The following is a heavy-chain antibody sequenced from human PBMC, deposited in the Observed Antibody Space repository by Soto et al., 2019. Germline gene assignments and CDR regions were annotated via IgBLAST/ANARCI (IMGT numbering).Heavy chain of an antibody. CDR2: IIPIFGTA. D-gene: IGHD3-10*01. Sequence: GASVKVSCKASGGTFSSYAISWVRQAPGQGLEWMGGIIPIFGTAKYAQKFQGRVTITAHESTSKAYMELSRLRSEDTAVYYCAAFGSGSYPSLFQYYCYYGMDVWGQGTTVTVSS. V-gene: IGHV1-69*13. J-gene: IGHJ6*02. CDR3: AAFGSGSYPSLFQYYCYYGMDV. CDR1: GGTFSSYA.